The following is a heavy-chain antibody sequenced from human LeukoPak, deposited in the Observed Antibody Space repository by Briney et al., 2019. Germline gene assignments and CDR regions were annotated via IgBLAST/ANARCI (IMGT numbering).Heavy chain of an antibody. D-gene: IGHD3-9*01. CDR2: VYYSGST. V-gene: IGHV4-38-2*02. CDR3: ARDVDDILTGQTSFDY. J-gene: IGHJ4*02. CDR1: GYSISSGYN. Sequence: SETLSLTCTVSGYSISSGYNWGWIRQPPGKGLEWIGSVYYSGSTYYNPSLKSRVTISVDTSKNQFSLKLSSVTAADTAVYYCARDVDDILTGQTSFDYWGQGTLVTVSS.